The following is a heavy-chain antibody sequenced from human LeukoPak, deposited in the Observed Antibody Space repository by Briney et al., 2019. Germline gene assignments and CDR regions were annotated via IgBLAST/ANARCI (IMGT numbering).Heavy chain of an antibody. CDR3: AKDVHIVVVTDAFDI. CDR2: ISYDGSNK. D-gene: IGHD2-21*02. Sequence: PGRSLRLSCAASGFTFSSYGMHWVRQAPGKGLEWVAVISYDGSNKYYAESVKGRFTISRDNSKNTLYLQMNSLRAEDTAVYYCAKDVHIVVVTDAFDIWGQGTMVTVSS. J-gene: IGHJ3*02. V-gene: IGHV3-30*18. CDR1: GFTFSSYG.